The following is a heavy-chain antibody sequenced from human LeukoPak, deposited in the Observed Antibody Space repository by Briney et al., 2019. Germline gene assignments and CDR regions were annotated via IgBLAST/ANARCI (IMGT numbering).Heavy chain of an antibody. CDR3: ARVEEELAFGYSYGVYLDY. J-gene: IGHJ4*02. V-gene: IGHV3-66*01. CDR2: IYSGGST. CDR1: GFTVSSNY. Sequence: GGSLRLSCAASGFTVSSNYMSWVRQAPGKGLEWVSVIYSGGSTYYADSAKGRFTISRDNSKNTLYLQMNSLRAEDTAVYYCARVEEELAFGYSYGVYLDYWGQGTLVTVSS. D-gene: IGHD5-18*01.